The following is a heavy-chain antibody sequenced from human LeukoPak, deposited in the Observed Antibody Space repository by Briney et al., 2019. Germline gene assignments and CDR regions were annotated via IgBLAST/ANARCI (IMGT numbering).Heavy chain of an antibody. CDR3: ARDWAYSSSWFDP. CDR2: ILYDGSNR. V-gene: IGHV3-30-3*01. J-gene: IGHJ5*02. D-gene: IGHD6-13*01. CDR1: GFTFNTYN. Sequence: GGSLRLSCAASGFTFNTYNLHWVRQAPGKGLEWVAVILYDGSNRYYADSAKGRFTISRDNSKNTLSLQMNSLRTEDTAVYYCARDWAYSSSWFDPWGQGTLVTVSS.